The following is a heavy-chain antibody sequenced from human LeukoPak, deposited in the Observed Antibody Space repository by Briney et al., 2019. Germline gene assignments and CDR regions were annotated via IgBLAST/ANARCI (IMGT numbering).Heavy chain of an antibody. CDR3: ARVPRSGYFDWTYYYYMDV. Sequence: ASVKVSCKASGYTFTSYDINWVRQATGQGLEWMGWMNPNSGNTGYAQKFQGRVTMTRNTSISTAYMELSSLRSEDTAVYYCARVPRSGYFDWTYYYYMDVWGKGTTVTISS. J-gene: IGHJ6*03. CDR2: MNPNSGNT. D-gene: IGHD3-9*01. V-gene: IGHV1-8*01. CDR1: GYTFTSYD.